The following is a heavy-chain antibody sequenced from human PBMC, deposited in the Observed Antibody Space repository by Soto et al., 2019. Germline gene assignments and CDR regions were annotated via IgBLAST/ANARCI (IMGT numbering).Heavy chain of an antibody. CDR3: ASLTNGRPGDS. V-gene: IGHV4-39*01. CDR1: GDSISNKNYH. D-gene: IGHD2-8*01. CDR2: VYSNGHT. J-gene: IGHJ4*02. Sequence: ESLSLACPVSGDSISNKNYHWGWTRQPPGKGLEWIGTVYSNGHTYHNPSLKSRLAMAVDTSKNQFSLSLISVTAEDTAAYFRASLTNGRPGDSWGQGTLVTVSS.